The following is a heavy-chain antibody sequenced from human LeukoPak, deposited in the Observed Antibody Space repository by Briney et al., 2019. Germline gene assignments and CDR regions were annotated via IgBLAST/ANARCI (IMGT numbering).Heavy chain of an antibody. J-gene: IGHJ6*03. CDR2: IDTSGST. CDR1: GGPISSYY. V-gene: IGHV4-4*07. Sequence: SQTLSLTCTVSGGPISSYYWSWIRQPAAKGLDWIGLIDTSGSTNYNPSLKSRVTISVDKSKNQFSLKLSSVTAADTAVYYCARARAPDYYYYYMDVWGKGTTVTVSS. CDR3: ARARAPDYYYYYMDV.